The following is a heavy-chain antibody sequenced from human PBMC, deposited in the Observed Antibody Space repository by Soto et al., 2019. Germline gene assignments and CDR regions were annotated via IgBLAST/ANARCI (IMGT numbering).Heavy chain of an antibody. CDR1: GFTFTSYE. Sequence: GGSMRTSCAASGFTFTSYEMCWVRQAPGKGLEWVSVISGSGGSTYYADSVQGRFTISRDNSKNTVYLQMNSLRAEDTAVYYCAKERSLVVTAMDVWGQGTTVTVSS. D-gene: IGHD2-21*02. J-gene: IGHJ6*02. V-gene: IGHV3-23*01. CDR2: ISGSGGST. CDR3: AKERSLVVTAMDV.